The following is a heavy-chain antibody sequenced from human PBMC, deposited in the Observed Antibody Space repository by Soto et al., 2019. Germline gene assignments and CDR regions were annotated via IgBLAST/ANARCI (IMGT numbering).Heavy chain of an antibody. D-gene: IGHD1-1*01. CDR1: GFTVSSNY. Sequence: EVQLVESGGGLVQPGGSLRLSCAASGFTVSSNYMSCVRQPPWKGLEWVSVIYSGGSTYYADSVKGRFTISRDNSKNTLYLQMNSMRAEDTAVYYGARDLKGTGFDYWGQGTLVTVSS. J-gene: IGHJ4*02. CDR3: ARDLKGTGFDY. V-gene: IGHV3-66*01. CDR2: IYSGGST.